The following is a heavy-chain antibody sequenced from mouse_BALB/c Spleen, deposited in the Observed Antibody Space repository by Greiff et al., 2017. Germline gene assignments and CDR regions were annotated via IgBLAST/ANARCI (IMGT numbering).Heavy chain of an antibody. CDR3: AREAWGYFDY. CDR1: GFTFSSFG. D-gene: IGHD4-1*01. J-gene: IGHJ2*01. Sequence: EVHLVESGGGLVQPGGSRKLSCAASGFTFSSFGMHWVRQAPEKGLEWVAYISSGSSTIYYADTVKGRFTISRDNPKNTLFLQMTSLRSEDTAMYYCAREAWGYFDYWGQGTTLTVSS. CDR2: ISSGSSTI. V-gene: IGHV5-17*02.